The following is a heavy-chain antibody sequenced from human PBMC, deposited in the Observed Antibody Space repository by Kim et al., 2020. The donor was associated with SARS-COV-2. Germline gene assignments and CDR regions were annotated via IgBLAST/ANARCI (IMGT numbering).Heavy chain of an antibody. Sequence: GGSLRLSCAASGFTFSNAWMSWVRQAPGKGLEWVGSIKSKTDGETTDDAAPVKGRFTISRDDSTNTLYLQMNSLKSEDTALYYCARQRGGSSKYYFDYWG. CDR1: GFTFSNAW. J-gene: IGHJ4*01. D-gene: IGHD6-6*01. CDR2: IKSKTDGETT. V-gene: IGHV3-15*01. CDR3: ARQRGGSSKYYFDY.